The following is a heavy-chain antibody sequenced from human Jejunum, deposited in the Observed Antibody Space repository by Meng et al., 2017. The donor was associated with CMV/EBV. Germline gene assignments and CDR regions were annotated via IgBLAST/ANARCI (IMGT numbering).Heavy chain of an antibody. Sequence: CLASGYTFSNYHIHWVRQARGQGLEWVGLIKPYNGDSTFARKFQDRVTMSTDASTSTVYMDINSLTSDDTAVYYCVRVRAVGWYDIWGQGTLVTVSS. J-gene: IGHJ4*02. D-gene: IGHD6-19*01. V-gene: IGHV1-46*01. CDR3: VRVRAVGWYDI. CDR1: GYTFSNYH. CDR2: IKPYNGDS.